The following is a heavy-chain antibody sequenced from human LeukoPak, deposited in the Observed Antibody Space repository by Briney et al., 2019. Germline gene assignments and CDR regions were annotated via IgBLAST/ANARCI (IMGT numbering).Heavy chain of an antibody. J-gene: IGHJ4*02. V-gene: IGHV1-2*02. D-gene: IGHD6-19*01. Sequence: ASVKVSCKASGYTFTGYYMHWVRQAPGQGLEWMGWINPNSGGTNYAQKFQGRVTMTRDTSISTAYMELSRLRSDDTAVYYCARGSIAVAVAADYWGQGTLVTVSS. CDR1: GYTFTGYY. CDR2: INPNSGGT. CDR3: ARGSIAVAVAADY.